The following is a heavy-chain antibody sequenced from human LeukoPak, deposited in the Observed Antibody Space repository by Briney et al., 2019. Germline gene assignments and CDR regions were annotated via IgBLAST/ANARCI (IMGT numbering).Heavy chain of an antibody. D-gene: IGHD3-22*01. CDR1: GFTFNYYW. CDR2: ISGSGGST. J-gene: IGHJ5*02. V-gene: IGHV3-23*01. CDR3: AKDHYYDSSGYYDP. Sequence: GGSLRLSCAASGFTFNYYWMNWDRQAPGKGLEWVSAISGSGGSTYYADSVKGRFTISRDNSKNTLYLQMNSLRAEDTAVYYCAKDHYYDSSGYYDPWGQGTLVTVSS.